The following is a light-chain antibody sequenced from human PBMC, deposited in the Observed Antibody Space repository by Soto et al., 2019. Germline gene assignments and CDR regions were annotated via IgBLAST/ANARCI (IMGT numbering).Light chain of an antibody. CDR1: SSDVGTYNL. V-gene: IGLV2-23*02. CDR2: DVN. J-gene: IGLJ2*01. CDR3: CSYAGSPTFAV. Sequence: QSALAQPASVSGSPGQSITISCTGTSSDVGTYNLVSWYQQHPGKAPKLMIYDVNKRPSGVSNRFSGSKSGNTASLTISGLQAEDKADYYCCSYAGSPTFAVFGGGTKLTVL.